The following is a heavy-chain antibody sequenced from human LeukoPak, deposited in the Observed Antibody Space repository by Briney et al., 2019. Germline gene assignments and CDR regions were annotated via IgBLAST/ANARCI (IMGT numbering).Heavy chain of an antibody. V-gene: IGHV3-30*03. CDR3: ARYLPFDY. J-gene: IGHJ4*02. D-gene: IGHD3-9*01. CDR1: GFTFSADA. CDR2: ISYDGSNK. Sequence: GGSLRLSCAASGFTFSADAMNWVRQAPGKGLEWVAVISYDGSNKYYADSVKGRFTISRDNSKNTLYLQMNSLRAEDTAVYYCARYLPFDYWGQGTLVTVSS.